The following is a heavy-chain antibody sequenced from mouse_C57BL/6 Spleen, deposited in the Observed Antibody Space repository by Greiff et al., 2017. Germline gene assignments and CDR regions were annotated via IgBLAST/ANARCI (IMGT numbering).Heavy chain of an antibody. Sequence: EVMLVESGEGLVKPGGSLKLSCAASGFTFSSYAMSWVRQTPEKRLEWVAYISSGGDYIYYADTVKGRFTISRDNARNTLYLQMSSLKSEDTAMYYCTRHEIYYYGSSYGAMDYGGQGTSVTVSS. D-gene: IGHD1-1*01. CDR1: GFTFSSYA. CDR3: TRHEIYYYGSSYGAMDY. J-gene: IGHJ4*01. CDR2: ISSGGDYI. V-gene: IGHV5-9-1*02.